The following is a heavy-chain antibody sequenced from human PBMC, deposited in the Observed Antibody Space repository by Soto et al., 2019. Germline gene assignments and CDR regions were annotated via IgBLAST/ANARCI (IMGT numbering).Heavy chain of an antibody. J-gene: IGHJ6*03. CDR3: ARGNYYGSGRGNLGYYYYYMDV. V-gene: IGHV7-4-1*02. D-gene: IGHD3-10*01. CDR2: INTNTGNP. CDR1: GYTFTSYA. Sequence: ASVKVSCKASGYTFTSYAMNWVRQAPGQGLEWMGWINTNTGNPTYAQGFTGRFVFSLDTSVSTAYLQISSLKAEDTAVYYCARGNYYGSGRGNLGYYYYYMDVWGKGTTVTVSS.